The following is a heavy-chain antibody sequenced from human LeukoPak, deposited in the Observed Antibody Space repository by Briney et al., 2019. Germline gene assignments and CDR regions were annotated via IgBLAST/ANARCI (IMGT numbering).Heavy chain of an antibody. CDR2: IYTSGST. CDR1: GGSISSYY. D-gene: IGHD2-2*01. Sequence: SETLFLTCTVSGGSISSYYWSWIRQPAGKGLEWIGRIYTSGSTNYNPSLKSRVTMSVDTSKNQFSLKLGSVTAADTAVYYCARDFCSSTSCSYYFDYWGQGTLVTVSS. CDR3: ARDFCSSTSCSYYFDY. V-gene: IGHV4-4*07. J-gene: IGHJ4*02.